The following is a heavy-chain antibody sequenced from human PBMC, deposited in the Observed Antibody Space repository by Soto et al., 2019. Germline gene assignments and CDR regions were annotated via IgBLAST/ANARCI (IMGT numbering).Heavy chain of an antibody. Sequence: GESLKISCKASGYSCTSYWIGWVRQMPGKGLESMGIIYPGDSDTRYRPSLLGQVTISADKSISTAYLQWSSLKASDTAIYYCARAIEMATIGWFDPWGQGTLVTVSS. CDR2: IYPGDSDT. CDR1: GYSCTSYW. J-gene: IGHJ5*02. CDR3: ARAIEMATIGWFDP. D-gene: IGHD5-12*01. V-gene: IGHV5-51*01.